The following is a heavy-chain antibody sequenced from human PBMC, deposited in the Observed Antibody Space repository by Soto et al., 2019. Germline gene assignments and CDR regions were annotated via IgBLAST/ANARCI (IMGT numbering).Heavy chain of an antibody. J-gene: IGHJ6*02. CDR2: FSGSGGNI. CDR1: GFTFSTXA. Sequence: PGGSLRLSCVASGFTFSTXAMXXVRQAPGKGLEWVSTFSGSGGNIYYAESVKGRLTISRDDSKNTLYLHMNSLRVEDTAVYYCAKDPPWTVGPLAMDVWGQGTTVTVSS. V-gene: IGHV3-23*01. D-gene: IGHD3-3*01. CDR3: AKDPPWTVGPLAMDV.